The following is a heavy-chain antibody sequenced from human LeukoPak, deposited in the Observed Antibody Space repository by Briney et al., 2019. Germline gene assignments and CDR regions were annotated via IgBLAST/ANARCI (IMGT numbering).Heavy chain of an antibody. CDR2: IYYSGST. J-gene: IGHJ6*02. CDR3: ARDRAAAGYYYGMDV. V-gene: IGHV4-59*01. CDR1: GGSISSYY. Sequence: SETLSLTCTVSGGSISSYYWSWIRQPPGKGLEWIGYIYYSGSTNYNPSLKSRVTISVDTSKNQFSLKLSSVTAADTAVYYCARDRAAAGYYYGMDVWGQGTTVTVSS. D-gene: IGHD6-13*01.